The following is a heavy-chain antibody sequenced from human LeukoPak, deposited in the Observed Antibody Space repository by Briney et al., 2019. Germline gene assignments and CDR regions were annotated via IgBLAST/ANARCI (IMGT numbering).Heavy chain of an antibody. V-gene: IGHV3-23*01. D-gene: IGHD6-13*01. CDR2: VSGSGGRGAT. CDR3: AKDIAASGLPRIFDF. Sequence: GGSLKLSCEASGFTFINYVMSWVRQVPGKGPEWVSSVSGSGGRGATYYRDSVKGRFTISRDNSKNTVFLQMNGLSADDTAVYYCAKDIAASGLPRIFDFWGQGILVTVSS. CDR1: GFTFINYV. J-gene: IGHJ4*02.